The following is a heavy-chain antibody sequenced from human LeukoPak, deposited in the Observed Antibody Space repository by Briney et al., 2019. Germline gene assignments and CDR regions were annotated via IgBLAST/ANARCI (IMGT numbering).Heavy chain of an antibody. CDR3: ARDPRAYGDGLFDY. Sequence: PGGSLRLSCAASGFTFSSYAMHWVRQAPGKGLEWVAVIPYDGSNKYYADSVKGRFTISRDNSKNTQYLQMNRLRAEDTAVYYCARDPRAYGDGLFDYWGQGTPVTVST. D-gene: IGHD4-17*01. CDR2: IPYDGSNK. CDR1: GFTFSSYA. J-gene: IGHJ4*02. V-gene: IGHV3-30-3*01.